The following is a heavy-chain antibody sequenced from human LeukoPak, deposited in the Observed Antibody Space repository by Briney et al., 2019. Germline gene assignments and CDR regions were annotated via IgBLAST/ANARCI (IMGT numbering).Heavy chain of an antibody. J-gene: IGHJ6*03. CDR2: IRYDGSNK. CDR3: AKTGYCSSTSCRPYYYYYMDV. D-gene: IGHD2-2*01. V-gene: IGHV3-30*02. CDR1: GFTFSSYG. Sequence: GGSLRLSCAASGFTFSSYGMHSVRQAPGKGLEWVAFIRYDGSNKYYADSVKGRFTISRDNSKNTLYLQMNSLRAEDTAVYYCAKTGYCSSTSCRPYYYYYMDVWGKGTTVTVSS.